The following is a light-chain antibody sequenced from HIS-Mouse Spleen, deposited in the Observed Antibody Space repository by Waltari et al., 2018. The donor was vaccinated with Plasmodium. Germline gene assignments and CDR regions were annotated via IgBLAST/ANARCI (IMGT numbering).Light chain of an antibody. CDR3: CSYAGSSTFVV. CDR2: EGS. J-gene: IGLJ2*01. Sequence: QSALTQPASVSGSPGQSITLSCTGTSSDVGSYNLVSWYQQQPGKAPKLRIYEGSKRPSGVSNRFSGSKSGNTASLTISGLQAEDEADYYCCSYAGSSTFVVFGGGTKLTVL. CDR1: SSDVGSYNL. V-gene: IGLV2-23*03.